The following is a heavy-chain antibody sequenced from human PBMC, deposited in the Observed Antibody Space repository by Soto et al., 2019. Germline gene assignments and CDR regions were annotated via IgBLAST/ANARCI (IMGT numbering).Heavy chain of an antibody. CDR2: INRSGST. Sequence: SETLSLTCAVYGGSLSTYYWSWIRQPPGKGQEWIGEINRSGSTNYNPSLKSRVTISVDTSKSQFSLKLASVTAADTAVYYCARVVSARPAGSXXYAMHAWAQGTTVTVSS. D-gene: IGHD6-6*01. J-gene: IGHJ6*01. V-gene: IGHV4-34*01. CDR1: GGSLSTYY. CDR3: ARVVSARPAGSXXYAMHA.